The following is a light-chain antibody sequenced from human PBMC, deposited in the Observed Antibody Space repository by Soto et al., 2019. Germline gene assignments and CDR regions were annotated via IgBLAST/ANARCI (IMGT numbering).Light chain of an antibody. CDR3: SSYTSSNSVV. V-gene: IGLV2-14*03. CDR1: SSDVGGYNW. CDR2: DVS. Sequence: QSVLTQPASVSGSPGQSNTISCTGTSSDVGGYNWVAWYQQHPGKAPKLMICDVSNRPSGVSNRFSGSKSGNTASLTISGLQAEDEADYYCSSYTSSNSVVFGGGTKVTVL. J-gene: IGLJ3*02.